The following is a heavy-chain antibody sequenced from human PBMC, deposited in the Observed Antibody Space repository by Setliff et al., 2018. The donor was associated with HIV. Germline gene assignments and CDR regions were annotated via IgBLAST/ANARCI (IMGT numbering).Heavy chain of an antibody. J-gene: IGHJ6*01. Sequence: GESLKISCKASGYSFSDYWIGWVRQMPGKGLEWMGIIFPDDSDTRYSPSFQGHVTISADKSISTAYLQWSSLKASDTAIYYCARLGDDNRCSHYNTYSQSTPAPSLGAGGPSPSNNYY. CDR2: IFPDDSDT. D-gene: IGHD3-22*01. V-gene: IGHV5-51*01. CDR3: ARLGDDNRCSHYNTYSQSTPAPSLGAGGPSPSNNYY. CDR1: GYSFSDYW.